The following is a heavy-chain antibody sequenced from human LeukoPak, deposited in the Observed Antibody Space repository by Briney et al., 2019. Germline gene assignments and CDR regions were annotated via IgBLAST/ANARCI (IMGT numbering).Heavy chain of an antibody. CDR3: ARDAAYDRTGYDS. D-gene: IGHD1-1*01. V-gene: IGHV3-11*04. CDR2: ISATGTSK. CDR1: GFNFSAYY. J-gene: IGHJ4*02. Sequence: PGGSLRLSCAASGFNFSAYYMNWVRQAPGKGLGCVAYISATGTSKYYAHSVKGRFSISRDNAQNFLYLEMSSLIVEDTAVYYCARDAAYDRTGYDSWGQGTLVIVSS.